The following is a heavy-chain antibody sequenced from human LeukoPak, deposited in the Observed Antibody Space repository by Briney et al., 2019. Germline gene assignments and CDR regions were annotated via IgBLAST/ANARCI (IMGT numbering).Heavy chain of an antibody. V-gene: IGHV4-39*01. CDR2: IYYSGST. Sequence: KTSETLSLTCSVSGVSITSSHYFWGWIRQSPGKGLEWIGSIYYSGSTYYNPSLKSRLTISGDTSKNQFSLRLNSVTAADTAVYYCASRGYSSSKYRAFDIWGQGTLVTVSS. CDR1: GVSITSSHYF. J-gene: IGHJ3*02. CDR3: ASRGYSSSKYRAFDI. D-gene: IGHD6-6*01.